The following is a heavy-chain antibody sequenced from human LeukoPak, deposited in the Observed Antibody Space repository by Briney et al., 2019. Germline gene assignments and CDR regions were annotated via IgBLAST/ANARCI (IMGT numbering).Heavy chain of an antibody. J-gene: IGHJ5*02. Sequence: SETLSLTCTVSGGSISSSSYYWGWIRQPPGKGLEWIGYIYYSGSTNYNPSLKSRVTISVDTSKNQFSLKLSSVTAADTAVYYCARGQRTFDPWGQGTLVTVSS. CDR1: GGSISSSSYY. CDR3: ARGQRTFDP. V-gene: IGHV4-61*05. CDR2: IYYSGST.